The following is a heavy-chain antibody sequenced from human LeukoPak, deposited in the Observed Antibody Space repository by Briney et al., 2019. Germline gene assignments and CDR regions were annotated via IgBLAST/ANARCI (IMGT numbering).Heavy chain of an antibody. D-gene: IGHD7-27*01. CDR1: GGSVSDYY. CDR2: IYHTGRT. Sequence: SETLSLTCTISGGSVSDYYWSWIRQSPGKGLEWFGYIYHTGRTSYSPSLKSRVTISADTSQNQFSLRLSSVTAADTAVYYCASRKLGNDYWGQGTLVTVSS. V-gene: IGHV4-59*02. J-gene: IGHJ4*02. CDR3: ASRKLGNDY.